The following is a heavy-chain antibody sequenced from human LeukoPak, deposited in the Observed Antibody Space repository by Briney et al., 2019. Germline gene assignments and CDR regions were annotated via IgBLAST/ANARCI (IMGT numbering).Heavy chain of an antibody. D-gene: IGHD3-10*01. J-gene: IGHJ4*02. Sequence: HPSETLSLTCAVYGGSFSGYYWSWIRQPPGKGLEWIGEINHSGSTNYNPSLKSRVTISVDTSKNQFSLKLSSVTAADTAVYYCARESPGVVWFGDSGPFDYWGQGTLVTVSS. CDR2: INHSGST. V-gene: IGHV4-34*01. CDR1: GGSFSGYY. CDR3: ARESPGVVWFGDSGPFDY.